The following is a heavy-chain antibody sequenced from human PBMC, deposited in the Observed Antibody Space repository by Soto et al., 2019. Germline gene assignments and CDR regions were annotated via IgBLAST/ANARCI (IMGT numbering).Heavy chain of an antibody. D-gene: IGHD1-26*01. CDR3: ARAYSGNHFGY. Sequence: GGSLRLSCAASGLSVRDNYMNWVRQAPGKGLEWVSIISHDGTSRDADSVKGRFATSRDTANDTVFLQMNSLRVDDTAVYYCARAYSGNHFGYWGQGVLVTVSS. V-gene: IGHV3-53*01. CDR1: GLSVRDNY. J-gene: IGHJ4*02. CDR2: ISHDGTS.